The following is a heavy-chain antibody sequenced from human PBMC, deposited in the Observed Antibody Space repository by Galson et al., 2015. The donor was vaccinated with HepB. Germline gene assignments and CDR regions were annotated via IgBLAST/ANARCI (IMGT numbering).Heavy chain of an antibody. CDR1: GFTFDTYA. D-gene: IGHD4-17*01. Sequence: SLRLSCAASGFTFDTYAMSWVRQAPGKGLEWVSGMSGSGVSTYYADSVKGRFTISRDNSKNTLYLQMDSLRGEDTAVYYCAKDQFAVTHYYFDYWGQGTLVTVSS. V-gene: IGHV3-23*01. CDR2: MSGSGVST. J-gene: IGHJ4*02. CDR3: AKDQFAVTHYYFDY.